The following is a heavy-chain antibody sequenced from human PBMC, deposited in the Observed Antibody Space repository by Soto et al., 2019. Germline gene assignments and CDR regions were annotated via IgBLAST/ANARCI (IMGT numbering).Heavy chain of an antibody. Sequence: SVKVSCKASGGTFSSYAISWVRQAPGQGLEWMGGIIPIFGTANYAQKFQGRVTITADESTSTAYMELSSLRSEDTAVYYCARGSVGYYDSSGYYYWGQGTLVTVSS. D-gene: IGHD3-22*01. CDR2: IIPIFGTA. CDR1: GGTFSSYA. J-gene: IGHJ4*02. V-gene: IGHV1-69*13. CDR3: ARGSVGYYDSSGYYY.